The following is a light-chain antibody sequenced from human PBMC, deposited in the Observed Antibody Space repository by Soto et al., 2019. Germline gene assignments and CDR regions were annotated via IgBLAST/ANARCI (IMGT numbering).Light chain of an antibody. CDR2: DVS. V-gene: IGKV3-11*01. CDR3: QQRTTWPT. J-gene: IGKJ4*01. Sequence: ELVLTQSPATLSLSPGATATLSCRARQSVTTYLAWFHQTTGQAPRLLIYDVSRSATAIPAGFRGSGSGTDFALTISSLEPEYFAVYYCQQRTTWPTFGGGTNVEIK. CDR1: QSVTTY.